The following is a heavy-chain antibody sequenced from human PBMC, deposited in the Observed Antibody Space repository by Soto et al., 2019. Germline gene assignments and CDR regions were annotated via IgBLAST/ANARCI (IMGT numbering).Heavy chain of an antibody. Sequence: SETLSLTCTVSGGSISSYYWSWIRQPPGKGLEWIGYIYYSGSTNYNPSLKSRVTISLDTSKKQFSLNLSSVTAADTAVYYCARLFIGSGWSYLDYWGQGIQVTVSS. D-gene: IGHD6-19*01. CDR1: GGSISSYY. CDR3: ARLFIGSGWSYLDY. J-gene: IGHJ4*02. CDR2: IYYSGST. V-gene: IGHV4-59*01.